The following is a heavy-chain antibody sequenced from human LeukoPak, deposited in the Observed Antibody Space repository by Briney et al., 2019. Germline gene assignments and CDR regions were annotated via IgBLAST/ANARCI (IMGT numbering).Heavy chain of an antibody. CDR3: ARVGTAMESLGSIFYYYYYMDV. CDR2: IYHSGST. V-gene: IGHV4-38-2*02. J-gene: IGHJ6*03. Sequence: SETLSLTCTVSGYSISSGYYWGWIRQPPGKGLEWIGSIYHSGSTYYNPSLKSRVTISVDTSKNQFSLKLSSVTAADTAVYYCARVGTAMESLGSIFYYYYYMDVWGKGTTVTVSS. D-gene: IGHD5-18*01. CDR1: GYSISSGYY.